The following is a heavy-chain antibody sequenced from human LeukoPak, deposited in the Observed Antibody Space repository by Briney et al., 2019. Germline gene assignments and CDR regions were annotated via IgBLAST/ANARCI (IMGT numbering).Heavy chain of an antibody. CDR1: GGSISSSSYY. CDR2: IYYSGST. V-gene: IGHV4-39*01. D-gene: IGHD6-19*01. J-gene: IGHJ4*02. CDR3: ARFGSDWHYFDY. Sequence: PSETLSLTCTVSGGSISSSSYYWGWIRQPPGKGLEWIGSIYYSGSTYYNPSLKSRVTISVDTSKNQFSLKLSSVTAADTAVYYCARFGSDWHYFDYWGQGTLVTVSS.